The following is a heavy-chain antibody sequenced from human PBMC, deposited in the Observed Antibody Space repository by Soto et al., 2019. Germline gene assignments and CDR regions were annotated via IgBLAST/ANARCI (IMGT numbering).Heavy chain of an antibody. Sequence: GGSLRLSCAASGFTFSSYAMHWVRQAPGKGLEWVAVISYDGSNKYYADSVKGRFTISRDNSRNTLYLQMNSLRAEDTAVYYCARAGGDERYYDFWSGLRYYYGMDVWGQGTTVTVSS. CDR2: ISYDGSNK. J-gene: IGHJ6*02. CDR1: GFTFSSYA. D-gene: IGHD3-3*01. V-gene: IGHV3-30-3*01. CDR3: ARAGGDERYYDFWSGLRYYYGMDV.